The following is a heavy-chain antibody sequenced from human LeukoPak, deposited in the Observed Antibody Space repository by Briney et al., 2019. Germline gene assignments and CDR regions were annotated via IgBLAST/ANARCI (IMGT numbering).Heavy chain of an antibody. CDR3: ARAPRNSSTMLDY. J-gene: IGHJ4*02. V-gene: IGHV1-46*01. D-gene: IGHD6-13*01. CDR2: ISPGGGST. CDR1: GYAFTSYW. Sequence: ASVKASCKASGYAFTSYWIQWVRQAPGQGLEWMGLISPGGGSTAYAHRFQGRVTMTRDTSTSTVYMDFSSLRSEDTALYYCARAPRNSSTMLDYWGQGTLVTVSS.